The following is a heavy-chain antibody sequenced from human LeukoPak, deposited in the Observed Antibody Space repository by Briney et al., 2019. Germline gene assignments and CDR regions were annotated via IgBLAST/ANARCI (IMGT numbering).Heavy chain of an antibody. CDR2: ISYDGSNK. D-gene: IGHD6-19*01. V-gene: IGHV3-30-3*01. Sequence: GGSLRLSCAASGFTFSSYAMHWVRQAPGKGLEWVAVISYDGSNKYYADSVKGRFTISRDNSKNTLYLQMNSLRAEDTAVYYCATRPVAVAGVWFDPWGQGTLVTVSS. J-gene: IGHJ5*02. CDR1: GFTFSSYA. CDR3: ATRPVAVAGVWFDP.